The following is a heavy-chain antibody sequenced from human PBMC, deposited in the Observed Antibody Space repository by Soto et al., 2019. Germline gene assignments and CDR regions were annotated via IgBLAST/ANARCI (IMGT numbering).Heavy chain of an antibody. V-gene: IGHV3-74*01. CDR3: ARCWDYYDGRSYYSGDAFDI. J-gene: IGHJ3*02. Sequence: EVQLVESGGGLCQPGGSLRLSCESSGFTFSSNWLHWVRQCPGKELVWVSRISSDGSSTNYADSVKGRFTISRDNAKNTIYLQVNSLRADNTSVYHCARCWDYYDGRSYYSGDAFDIWGHGTMVTDSS. CDR1: GFTFSSNW. CDR2: ISSDGSST. D-gene: IGHD3-22*01.